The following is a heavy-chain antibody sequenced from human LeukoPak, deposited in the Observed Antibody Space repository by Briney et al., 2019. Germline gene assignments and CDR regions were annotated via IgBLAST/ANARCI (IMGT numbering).Heavy chain of an antibody. CDR1: GYTFTGYY. CDR2: INPNSGGT. V-gene: IGHV1-2*02. J-gene: IGHJ6*02. CDR3: ARERDGSGSLSNYYYYYGMDV. D-gene: IGHD3-10*01. Sequence: GASVKVSCKASGYTFTGYYMHWVRQAPGQGLEWMGWINPNSGGTNYAQKFQGRVTMTRDTSISTAYMELSRLRSGDTAVYYCARERDGSGSLSNYYYYYGMDVWGQGTTVTVSS.